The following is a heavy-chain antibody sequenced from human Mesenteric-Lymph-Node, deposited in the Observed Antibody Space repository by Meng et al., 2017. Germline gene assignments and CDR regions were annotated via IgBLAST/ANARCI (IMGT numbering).Heavy chain of an antibody. CDR3: AKRYCTNGDCCAFDY. CDR2: IAPSGGST. D-gene: IGHD2-8*01. J-gene: IGHJ4*02. V-gene: IGHV3-23*04. CDR1: GVSLYTVA. Sequence: VACWVACVWPGASLRPSVAASGVSLYTVAVYWVRQVPGKGVQWVSGIAPSGGSTYYTDSVKGRFTISRYNSKNTAYLQMNSLRAEDTDVYYCAKRYCTNGDCCAFDYWGPGTLVTVSS.